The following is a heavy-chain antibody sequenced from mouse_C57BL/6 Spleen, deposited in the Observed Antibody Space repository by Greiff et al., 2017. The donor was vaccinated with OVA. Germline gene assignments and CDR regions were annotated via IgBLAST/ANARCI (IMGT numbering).Heavy chain of an antibody. CDR1: GYSITSGYY. D-gene: IGHD3-3*01. Sequence: EVKLMESGPGLVKPSQSLSLTCSVTGYSITSGYYWNWIRQFPGNKLEWMGYISYDGSNKYNPSLKNRISITRDTSKNQFFLKLNSVTTEDTATYYCARGRGTFDVWGTGTTVTVSS. CDR2: ISYDGSN. CDR3: ARGRGTFDV. V-gene: IGHV3-6*01. J-gene: IGHJ1*03.